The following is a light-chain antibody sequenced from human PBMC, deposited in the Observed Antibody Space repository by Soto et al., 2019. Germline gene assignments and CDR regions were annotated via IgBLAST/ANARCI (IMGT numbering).Light chain of an antibody. Sequence: EIVLTQSPGTLSLSPGERATLSCRSSQSISSSYLAWYQQKPGQAPRLLIYGTFNRATGIPDRFSGSGSGTDFTLTISRPEPEDFAVYFCQQYGSSPYTFGQGTKLEI. CDR2: GTF. V-gene: IGKV3-20*01. CDR1: QSISSSY. CDR3: QQYGSSPYT. J-gene: IGKJ2*01.